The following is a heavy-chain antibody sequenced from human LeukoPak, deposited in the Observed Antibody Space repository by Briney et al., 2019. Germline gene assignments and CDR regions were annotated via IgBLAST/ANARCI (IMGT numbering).Heavy chain of an antibody. Sequence: SETLSLTCAVYGGSFSGYYWSWIRQPPGKGLEWIGEINHSGSTNYNPSLKSRVTISVDTSKNQFSLKLSSVTAADTAVYYCARASLVSYYYDSSGYRPFDIWGQGTMVTVSS. CDR3: ARASLVSYYYDSSGYRPFDI. J-gene: IGHJ3*02. V-gene: IGHV4-34*01. CDR1: GGSFSGYY. D-gene: IGHD3-22*01. CDR2: INHSGST.